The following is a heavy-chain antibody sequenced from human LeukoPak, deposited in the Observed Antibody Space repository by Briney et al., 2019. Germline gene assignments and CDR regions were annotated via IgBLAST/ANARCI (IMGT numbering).Heavy chain of an antibody. CDR2: IYYSGST. Sequence: SETLSLTCTVSGGSISSYYWSWIRQPPGKGLEWIGYIYYSGSTNYNPSLKSRVTISVDTSKNQFSLKLSSVTAADTAVYYCARDIGEGAFDIWGQGTMVTVSS. CDR1: GGSISSYY. J-gene: IGHJ3*02. V-gene: IGHV4-59*01. D-gene: IGHD4-17*01. CDR3: ARDIGEGAFDI.